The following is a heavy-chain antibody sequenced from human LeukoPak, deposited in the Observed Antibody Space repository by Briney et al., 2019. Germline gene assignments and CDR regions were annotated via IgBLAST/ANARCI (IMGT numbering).Heavy chain of an antibody. CDR2: ISAYNGNT. D-gene: IGHD3-22*01. CDR3: ATGRGKYYYDSSAAFDI. Sequence: HGASVKVSCKASGYTFTSYGISWVRQAPGQGLEWMGWISAYNGNTNYAQKLQGRVTMTADTSTSTAYMELRSLRSDDTAVYYCATGRGKYYYDSSAAFDIWGQGTMVTVSS. V-gene: IGHV1-18*01. CDR1: GYTFTSYG. J-gene: IGHJ3*02.